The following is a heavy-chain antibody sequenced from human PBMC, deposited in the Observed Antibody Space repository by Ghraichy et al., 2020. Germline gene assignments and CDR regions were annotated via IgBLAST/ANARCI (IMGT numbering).Heavy chain of an antibody. CDR2: IKQDGSEK. Sequence: LSLTCAASGFSFSGYWMSWVRQAPGKGLEWVASIKQDGSEKIYVDSVKGRFTISRDNARNSLYLQMNSLGAEDTAMYYCAKKIVATGKNLYYYYGMDVWGQGTTVTVSS. CDR3: AKKIVATGKNLYYYYGMDV. V-gene: IGHV3-7*01. J-gene: IGHJ6*02. CDR1: GFSFSGYW. D-gene: IGHD5-12*01.